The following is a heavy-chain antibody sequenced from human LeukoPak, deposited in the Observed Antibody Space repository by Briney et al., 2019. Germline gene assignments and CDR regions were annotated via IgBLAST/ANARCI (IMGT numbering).Heavy chain of an antibody. Sequence: PGGSLRLSCTASGFSFSSYEMNWVRQAPGKGLEWVSCISSSGTSTRYYADSVKGRLTVSRDNAKNSLDLQMNSLRVEDTAVYYCARVRKGLLGMDVWGQGTTVTVSS. V-gene: IGHV3-48*03. J-gene: IGHJ6*02. CDR2: ISSSGTSTR. D-gene: IGHD3-10*01. CDR3: ARVRKGLLGMDV. CDR1: GFSFSSYE.